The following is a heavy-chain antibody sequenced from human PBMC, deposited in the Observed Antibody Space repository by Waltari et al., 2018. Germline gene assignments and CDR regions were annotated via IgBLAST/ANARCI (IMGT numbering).Heavy chain of an antibody. V-gene: IGHV1-3*03. CDR1: GYTFSSYA. Sequence: QVQLVQSGAEVKKPGASVKVSCKASGYTFSSYAMHWVRQAPGQRLEWMGWINAGNGNTKYSQEFQGRVTITRDTSASTAYMELSSLRSEDMAVYYCARGFITMVRGGIDYWGQGTLVTVSS. J-gene: IGHJ4*02. D-gene: IGHD3-10*01. CDR3: ARGFITMVRGGIDY. CDR2: INAGNGNT.